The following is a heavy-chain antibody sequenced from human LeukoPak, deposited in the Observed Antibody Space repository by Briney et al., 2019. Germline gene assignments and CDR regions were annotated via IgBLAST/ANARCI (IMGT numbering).Heavy chain of an antibody. Sequence: PGGSLRLSCAASGFTFSTYSMNWVRQAPGKGLEWVSYISSSSSTIHYADSVKGRFTISRDNAKNSLYLQMNSLRAEDTAVYYCARDPPPPGAYYFDYWGQGTLVTVSS. CDR1: GFTFSTYS. J-gene: IGHJ4*02. V-gene: IGHV3-48*01. CDR3: ARDPPPPGAYYFDY. CDR2: ISSSSSTI.